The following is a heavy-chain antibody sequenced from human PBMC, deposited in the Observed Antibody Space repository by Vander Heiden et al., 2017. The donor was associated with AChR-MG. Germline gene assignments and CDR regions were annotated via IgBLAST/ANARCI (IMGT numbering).Heavy chain of an antibody. Sequence: VQLVQSGAEVKKPGASVKVSCKASGYTFTSYDINWVRQATGQGPERMGSMNPNSGDQGYTQNFRGRVTMTRNTSVGTAYMELSSLRSEDTAVYYCARSNLFTRITVFGVLRGVGAFDIWGQGTMGTVSS. CDR1: GYTFTSYD. CDR3: ARSNLFTRITVFGVLRGVGAFDI. J-gene: IGHJ3*02. V-gene: IGHV1-8*01. CDR2: MNPNSGDQ. D-gene: IGHD3-3*01.